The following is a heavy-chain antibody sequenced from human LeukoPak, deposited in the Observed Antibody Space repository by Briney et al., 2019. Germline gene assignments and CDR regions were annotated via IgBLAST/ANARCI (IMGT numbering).Heavy chain of an antibody. Sequence: GGSLRLSCAASGFTFSSHSMNWVRQAPGQGLEWVSSISSSSNYIYYADSVKGRFTISRDNARNSLYLQINSLRGEDTAVYYCARGPPFDYWGQGTLVTVSS. J-gene: IGHJ4*02. CDR3: ARGPPFDY. CDR1: GFTFSSHS. CDR2: ISSSSNYI. V-gene: IGHV3-21*06.